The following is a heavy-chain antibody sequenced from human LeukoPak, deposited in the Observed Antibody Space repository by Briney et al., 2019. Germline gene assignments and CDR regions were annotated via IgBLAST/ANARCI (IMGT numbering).Heavy chain of an antibody. CDR1: GFTFGDYA. CDR3: TRDRSDTAIVGSEY. V-gene: IGHV3-49*03. D-gene: IGHD5-18*01. J-gene: IGHJ4*02. CDR2: IRSKAYGGTT. Sequence: PGGSLRLSCTASGFTFGDYAMSWFRQAPGKGLEWVGFIRSKAYGGTTEYAASVKGRFTISRDDSKSIAYLQMNSLKTEDTAVYYCTRDRSDTAIVGSEYWAQGTLVTVSS.